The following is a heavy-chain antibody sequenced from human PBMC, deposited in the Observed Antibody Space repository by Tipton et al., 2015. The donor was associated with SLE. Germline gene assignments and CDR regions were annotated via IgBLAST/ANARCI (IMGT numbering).Heavy chain of an antibody. J-gene: IGHJ4*02. CDR1: GFTFSTYW. CDR3: ARSGVSGVDD. Sequence: SLRLSCTASGFTFSTYWMHWVRQAPGKGLVWVSRVNNDGSGTIYADSVKGRFTISRDSAKNTLYLQMNSLRVEDTAVYYCARSGVSGVDDWGQGTLVTVSS. V-gene: IGHV3-74*01. CDR2: VNNDGSGT. D-gene: IGHD6-19*01.